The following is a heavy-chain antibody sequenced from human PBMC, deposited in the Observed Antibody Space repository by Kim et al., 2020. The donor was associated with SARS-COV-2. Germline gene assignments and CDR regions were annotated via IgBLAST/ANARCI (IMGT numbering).Heavy chain of an antibody. CDR2: IYPGDSDT. CDR3: ARQYSGSYPDYYGMDV. D-gene: IGHD1-26*01. Sequence: GESLKISCKGSGYSFTSYWIGWVRQMPGKGLEWMGIIYPGDSDTRYSPSFQGQVTISADKPISTAYLQWSSLKASDTAMYYCARQYSGSYPDYYGMDVWGQGTTVTVSS. J-gene: IGHJ6*02. V-gene: IGHV5-51*01. CDR1: GYSFTSYW.